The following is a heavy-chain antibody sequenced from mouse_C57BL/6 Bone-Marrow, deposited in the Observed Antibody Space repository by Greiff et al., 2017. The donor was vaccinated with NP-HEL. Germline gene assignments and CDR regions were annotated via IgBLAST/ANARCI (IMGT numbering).Heavy chain of an antibody. J-gene: IGHJ3*01. CDR3: VNEYDGAWFAY. CDR1: GYTFTSYW. Sequence: QVQLQQSGAELVKPGASVKPSCKASGYTFTSYWMHWVKQRPGRGLEWIGRIDPKSGGTKYNEKFKSKATLTVDKSSSTAYMQLSSLTSADAAVYYCVNEYDGAWFAYWDRGKLVTVSA. V-gene: IGHV1-72*01. CDR2: IDPKSGGT. D-gene: IGHD2-4*01.